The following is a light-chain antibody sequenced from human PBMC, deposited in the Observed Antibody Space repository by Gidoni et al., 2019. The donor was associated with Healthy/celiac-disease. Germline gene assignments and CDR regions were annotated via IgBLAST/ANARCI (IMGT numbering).Light chain of an antibody. CDR1: QGISSY. CDR2: AAS. V-gene: IGKV1-8*01. Sequence: AIRITQSPSSPSASTGDRVTITCRASQGISSYLAWYQQKPGKAPKLLIYAASTLQSGVPSRFSGSGSGTDFTLTISCLQSEDFATYYCQQYYSYPRTFGPGTKVDIK. J-gene: IGKJ3*01. CDR3: QQYYSYPRT.